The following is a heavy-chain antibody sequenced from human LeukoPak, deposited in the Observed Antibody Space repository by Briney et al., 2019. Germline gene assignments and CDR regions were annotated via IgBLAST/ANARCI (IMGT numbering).Heavy chain of an antibody. CDR1: GGTFSSYA. CDR2: IIPIFGTA. Sequence: GASVKVSCKASGGTFSSYAISWVRQAPGQGLEWMGGIIPIFGTANYAQKFQGRVTITADESTSTAYMELSSLRSEDTAVYYCAHGWLSQPFDYWGQGTLVAVSS. D-gene: IGHD3-9*01. V-gene: IGHV1-69*13. J-gene: IGHJ4*02. CDR3: AHGWLSQPFDY.